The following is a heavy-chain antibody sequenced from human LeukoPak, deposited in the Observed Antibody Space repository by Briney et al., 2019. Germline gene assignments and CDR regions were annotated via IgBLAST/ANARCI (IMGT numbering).Heavy chain of an antibody. D-gene: IGHD3-22*01. CDR3: ARGASSGYYDSSGSGTLDP. V-gene: IGHV1-46*01. J-gene: IGHJ5*02. CDR1: GYTFTSYY. CDR2: INPSGGST. Sequence: ASVKVSCKASGYTFTSYYMHWVRQAPGQGLEWMGIINPSGGSTSYAQKFQGRVTMTRDMSTSTVYMELSSLRSEDTAVYYCARGASSGYYDSSGSGTLDPWGQGTLVTVSS.